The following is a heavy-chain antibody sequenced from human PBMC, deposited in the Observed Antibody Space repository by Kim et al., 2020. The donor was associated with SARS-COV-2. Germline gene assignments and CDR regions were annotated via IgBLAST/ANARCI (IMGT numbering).Heavy chain of an antibody. V-gene: IGHV3-30-3*01. CDR3: ARAKTRAAPSEYDYYYYG. Sequence: GGSLRLSCAASGFTFSSYAMHWVRQAPGKGLEWVAVISYDGSNKYYADSVKGRFTISRDNSKNTLYLQMNSLRAEDTAVYYCARAKTRAAPSEYDYYYYG. J-gene: IGHJ6*01. CDR1: GFTFSSYA. CDR2: ISYDGSNK. D-gene: IGHD6-6*01.